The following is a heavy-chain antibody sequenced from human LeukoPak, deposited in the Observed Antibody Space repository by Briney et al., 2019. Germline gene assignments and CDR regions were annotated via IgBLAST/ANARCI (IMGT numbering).Heavy chain of an antibody. D-gene: IGHD3-10*01. CDR2: ISGSTNYI. Sequence: GGSLRLSCAASGFAFSGYTMNWVRQAPGKGLEWVSSISGSTNYIYFADSVKGRFTISRDNAKNSLYLQMNSLRAEDTAVYYCARTYYYGSGSNDYWGQGTLVTVSS. CDR3: ARTYYYGSGSNDY. CDR1: GFAFSGYT. J-gene: IGHJ4*02. V-gene: IGHV3-21*01.